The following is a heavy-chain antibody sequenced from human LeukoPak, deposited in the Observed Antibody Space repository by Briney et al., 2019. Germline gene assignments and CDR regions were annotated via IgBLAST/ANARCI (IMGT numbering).Heavy chain of an antibody. J-gene: IGHJ4*02. CDR1: GFTFSSYA. CDR3: AKEYTGTFSPFPSYFDN. D-gene: IGHD1-26*01. Sequence: GGSLRLSCAASGFTFSSYAMSWVRQAPGKGLEWVSAITGSGGRTYYADSVKGRFTVSRDNSKNTLYLQMNSLRAEDTAIYYCAKEYTGTFSPFPSYFDNWGQGTLVTVSS. CDR2: ITGSGGRT. V-gene: IGHV3-23*01.